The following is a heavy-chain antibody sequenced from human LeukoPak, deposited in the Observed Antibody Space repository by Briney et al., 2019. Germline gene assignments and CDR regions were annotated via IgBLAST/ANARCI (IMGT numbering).Heavy chain of an antibody. CDR3: AKAHKSATTASHFDY. D-gene: IGHD4-11*01. CDR1: GFTFSSYA. J-gene: IGHJ4*02. CDR2: ISGSGGST. V-gene: IGHV3-23*01. Sequence: GGSLRLSCAASGFTFSSYAMSWVRQAPGKGLEWVPAISGSGGSTYYADSVKGRFTISRDNSKNTLYLQMNSLRAEDTAVYYCAKAHKSATTASHFDYWGQGTLVTVSS.